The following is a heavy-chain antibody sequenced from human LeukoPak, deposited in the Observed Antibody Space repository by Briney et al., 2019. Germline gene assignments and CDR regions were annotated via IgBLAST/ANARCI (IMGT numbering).Heavy chain of an antibody. J-gene: IGHJ4*02. Sequence: GGSLRLSCAASGFTFSSYAMSWVRQAPGKGLEWVSAISGSGGSTYYADSVKGRFTISRDNSKNTLYLQMNSLRAEDTAVYYCAKDHNWYFDWSYYFDYWGQGTLVTVSS. CDR1: GFTFSSYA. CDR3: AKDHNWYFDWSYYFDY. CDR2: ISGSGGST. V-gene: IGHV3-23*01. D-gene: IGHD3-9*01.